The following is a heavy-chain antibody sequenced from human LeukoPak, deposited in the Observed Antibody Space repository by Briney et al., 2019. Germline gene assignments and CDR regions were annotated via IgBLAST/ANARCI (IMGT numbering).Heavy chain of an antibody. D-gene: IGHD1-26*01. V-gene: IGHV4-39*01. CDR2: VYYSGST. CDR1: GGSISSTNYY. J-gene: IGHJ1*01. Sequence: PSETLSLTCTVSGGSISSTNYYWGWLRQPPGKELEWIGSVYYSGSTYYNPSLKSRVAISVDTSKNQFSLMLSSVTAADTAVYFCARHLLVGASTHDWGRGTQVTVSS. CDR3: ARHLLVGASTHD.